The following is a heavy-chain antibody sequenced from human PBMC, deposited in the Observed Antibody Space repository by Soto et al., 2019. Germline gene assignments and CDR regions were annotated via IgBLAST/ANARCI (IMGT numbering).Heavy chain of an antibody. D-gene: IGHD3-16*01. CDR2: ISSSSSYI. CDR3: ARDRDNMITFGGVMIYPDY. V-gene: IGHV3-21*01. CDR1: GFTFSSYS. Sequence: GGSLRLSCAASGFTFSSYSMNWIRQAPGKGLEWVSSISSSSSYIYYADSVKGRFTISRDNAKNSLYLQMNSLRAEDTAVYYCARDRDNMITFGGVMIYPDYWGQGTLVTVSS. J-gene: IGHJ4*02.